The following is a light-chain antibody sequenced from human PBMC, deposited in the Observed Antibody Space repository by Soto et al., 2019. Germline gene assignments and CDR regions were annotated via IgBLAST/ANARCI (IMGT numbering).Light chain of an antibody. J-gene: IGLJ7*01. CDR3: SSYAGSTNIV. CDR2: GVT. CDR1: SSDVGGYDY. V-gene: IGLV2-8*01. Sequence: QSVLTQPPSASGSPGQSVTISCSGTSSDVGGYDYVSWYQQHPGKAPKVLIYGVTKRSSGVPDRFSGSKSGYTAYLTVSGLQAEDEADYYCSSYAGSTNIVFGTGTQLTVL.